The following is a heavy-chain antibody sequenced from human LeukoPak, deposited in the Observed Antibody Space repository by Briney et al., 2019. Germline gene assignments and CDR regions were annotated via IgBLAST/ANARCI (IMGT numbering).Heavy chain of an antibody. CDR1: GFTFGDYA. CDR3: TRGGPPYDFWRRAGAFDI. Sequence: PGGSLRLSCTASGFTFGDYAVSWVRQAPGKGLEWVGFIRSKAYGGTTEYAASVKGRFTISRDDSKSIAYLQMNSLKTEDTAVYYCTRGGPPYDFWRRAGAFDIWGQGTMVTVSS. D-gene: IGHD3-3*01. J-gene: IGHJ3*02. CDR2: IRSKAYGGTT. V-gene: IGHV3-49*04.